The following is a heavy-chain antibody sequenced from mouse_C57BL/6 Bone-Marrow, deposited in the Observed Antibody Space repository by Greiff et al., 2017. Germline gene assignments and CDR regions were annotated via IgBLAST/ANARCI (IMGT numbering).Heavy chain of an antibody. Sequence: VQLQQSGPELVKPGASVKISCKASGYSFTGYYMNWVKQSPEKSLEWIGEINPSTGGTTYNQKFKAKATLTVDKSSSTAYMQLKSLTSEDSAVYYCARDYGRSYWGQGTTLTVSS. D-gene: IGHD1-1*01. J-gene: IGHJ2*01. CDR2: INPSTGGT. CDR3: ARDYGRSY. V-gene: IGHV1-42*01. CDR1: GYSFTGYY.